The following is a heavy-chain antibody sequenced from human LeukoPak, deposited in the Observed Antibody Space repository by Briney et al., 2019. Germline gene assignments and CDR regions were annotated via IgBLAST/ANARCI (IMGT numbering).Heavy chain of an antibody. Sequence: PSETLSLTCTVSGGSISGYYWSWIRQPPGKGLEWIGYIHYSGSTNYNPSLKSRVAISADTSKNQFFLSLTSVTAADTAVYYCARPYVSGWYAAFHIWGQGTMVTVSS. CDR1: GGSISGYY. V-gene: IGHV4-59*08. J-gene: IGHJ3*02. D-gene: IGHD6-19*01. CDR3: ARPYVSGWYAAFHI. CDR2: IHYSGST.